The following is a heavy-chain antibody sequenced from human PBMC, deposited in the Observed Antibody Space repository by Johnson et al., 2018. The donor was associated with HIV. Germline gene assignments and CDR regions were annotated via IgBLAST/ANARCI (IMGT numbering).Heavy chain of an antibody. J-gene: IGHJ3*01. D-gene: IGHD1-1*01. CDR1: GFTFSSYW. Sequence: VQLVESGGGLVQPGGSLRLSCAASGFTFSSYWMSWVRQAPGKGLEWVSYISSSGGTIYNADSVKGRFTISSNNAKNSLYLQMNSLRAEDTAVYFCATVWRNEGRHSFDVWGQGTMVTVSS. V-gene: IGHV3-48*04. CDR2: ISSSGGTI. CDR3: ATVWRNEGRHSFDV.